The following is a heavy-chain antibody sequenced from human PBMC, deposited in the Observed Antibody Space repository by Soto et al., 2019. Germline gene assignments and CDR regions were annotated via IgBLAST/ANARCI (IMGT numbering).Heavy chain of an antibody. Sequence: SETLSLTCTVSGGSISSGGYYWSWIRQHPGKGLEWIGYIYYSGSTYYNTSLKSRVTISVDTSKNQFSLKLSSVTAADTAAFFFARSQGSGWYRKGTDWFDPWGQGTLVTVSS. CDR2: IYYSGST. CDR1: GGSISSGGYY. J-gene: IGHJ5*02. D-gene: IGHD6-19*01. CDR3: ARSQGSGWYRKGTDWFDP. V-gene: IGHV4-31*03.